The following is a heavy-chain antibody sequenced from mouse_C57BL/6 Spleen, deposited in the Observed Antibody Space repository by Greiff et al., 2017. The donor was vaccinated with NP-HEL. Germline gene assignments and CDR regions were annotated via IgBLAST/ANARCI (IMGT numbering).Heavy chain of an antibody. D-gene: IGHD4-1*01. CDR3: ARANWDLYFDY. V-gene: IGHV5-15*01. CDR2: ISNLAYSI. J-gene: IGHJ2*01. Sequence: EVNLVESGGGLVQPRGSLKLSCAASGFTFSDYGMAWVRQAPRKGPEWVAFISNLAYSIYYADTVTGRFTISRENAKNTLYLEMSSLRSEDTAMYYCARANWDLYFDYWGQGTTLTVSS. CDR1: GFTFSDYG.